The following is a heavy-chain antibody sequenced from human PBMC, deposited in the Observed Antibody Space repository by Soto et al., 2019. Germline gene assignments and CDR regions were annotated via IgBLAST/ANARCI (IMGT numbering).Heavy chain of an antibody. D-gene: IGHD2-21*01. CDR2: ISSSDSTI. J-gene: IGHJ6*02. V-gene: IGHV3-11*01. CDR1: GFTFSDYY. CDR3: ARANNDPRLDNYYGMDV. Sequence: GGSLRRSCAASGFTFSDYYMSWIRQAPGKGLEWVSYISSSDSTIYYADSVKGRSTITMNNPKNSLHQQMTSLPAENTAVYYCARANNDPRLDNYYGMDVWGQGTTVTVSS.